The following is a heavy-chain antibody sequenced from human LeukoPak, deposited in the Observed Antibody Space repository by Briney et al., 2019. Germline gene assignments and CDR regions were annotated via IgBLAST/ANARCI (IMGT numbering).Heavy chain of an antibody. CDR1: GYTFPSYG. V-gene: IGHV1-18*01. J-gene: IGHJ4*02. CDR2: ISGYNGNT. D-gene: IGHD5-24*01. Sequence: ASVTVSFTASGYTFPSYGVSWVRQAPGQGLEWMGWISGYNGNTNYEQKYQGRVTLTTDTSTSTAYMELRSLRSDDTAVYYCASGREGYNPSDYWGQGTLVTVSS. CDR3: ASGREGYNPSDY.